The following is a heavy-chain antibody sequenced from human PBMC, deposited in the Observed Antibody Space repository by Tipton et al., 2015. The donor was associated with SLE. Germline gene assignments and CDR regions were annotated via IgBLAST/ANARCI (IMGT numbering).Heavy chain of an antibody. J-gene: IGHJ4*01. D-gene: IGHD6-19*01. V-gene: IGHV6-1*01. Sequence: LRLSCAISGDSVSSKSVSWNWIRQTPSRGFEWLGRTYYRSKWSSDCAVSVKSRITINADTSKNQFSLQLDSVTPEDTAVYYCARDSGWLVDCWGHGTLVTVSS. CDR1: GDSVSSKSVS. CDR2: TYYRSKWSS. CDR3: ARDSGWLVDC.